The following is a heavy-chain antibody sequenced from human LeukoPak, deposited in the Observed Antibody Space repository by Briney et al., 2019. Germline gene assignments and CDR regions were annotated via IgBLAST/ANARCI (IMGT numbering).Heavy chain of an antibody. D-gene: IGHD5-24*01. Sequence: GGSLRLSCPASGFTFSSYSLNWVRQAPGKGLEWVSSISSSSSYVYYAESVKGRFTISRDNAKNSLYLQMNSLRAEDTAVYHCARDGYTSAPMDVWGQGTTVTVSS. J-gene: IGHJ6*02. CDR1: GFTFSSYS. CDR3: ARDGYTSAPMDV. CDR2: ISSSSSYV. V-gene: IGHV3-21*01.